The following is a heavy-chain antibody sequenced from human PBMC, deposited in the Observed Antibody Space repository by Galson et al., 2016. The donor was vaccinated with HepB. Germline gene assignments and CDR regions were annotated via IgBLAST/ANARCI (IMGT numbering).Heavy chain of an antibody. CDR1: GDSVSRHGVA. D-gene: IGHD1-14*01. CDR3: ARGRNSAFDS. CDR2: TYYSSRWNN. V-gene: IGHV6-1*01. J-gene: IGHJ4*02. Sequence: CAISGDSVSRHGVAWNWIRQSPSRGLEWLGMTYYSSRWNNDYSASVKSRITINLDTPNNLFSLQLSSVTPEDTAVYYCARGRNSAFDSWGQGTLVTVSS.